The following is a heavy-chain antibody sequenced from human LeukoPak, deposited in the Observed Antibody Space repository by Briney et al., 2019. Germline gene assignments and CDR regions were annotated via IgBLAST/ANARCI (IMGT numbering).Heavy chain of an antibody. CDR2: IYYSGST. J-gene: IGHJ5*02. V-gene: IGHV4-31*03. CDR3: ARDSKGYGGNYNWFDP. CDR1: GGSISSGGYY. D-gene: IGHD4-23*01. Sequence: PSQTLSLTCTVSGGSISSGGYYWSWIRQHPGKGLEWIGYIYYSGSTYYSPSLKSRVTISVDTSKNQFSLKLSSVTAADTAVYYCARDSKGYGGNYNWFDPWGQGTLVTVSS.